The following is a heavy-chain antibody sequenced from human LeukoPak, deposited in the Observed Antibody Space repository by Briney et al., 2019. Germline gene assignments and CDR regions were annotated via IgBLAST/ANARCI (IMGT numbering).Heavy chain of an antibody. J-gene: IGHJ4*02. CDR3: AILHGFCSGGSCYSDFDY. CDR1: GYTFTSYF. D-gene: IGHD2-15*01. CDR2: INPSGGST. V-gene: IGHV1-46*01. Sequence: GASVKVSCKASGYTFTSYFMHWVRQAPGQGLEWTGIINPSGGSTSYAQMFQGRVTMTRDTSTSTVYMELSSLRSGDTAVYYCAILHGFCSGGSCYSDFDYWGQGTLVTVSS.